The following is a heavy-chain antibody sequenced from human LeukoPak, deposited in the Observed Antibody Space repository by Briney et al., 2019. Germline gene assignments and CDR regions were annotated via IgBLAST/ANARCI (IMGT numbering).Heavy chain of an antibody. CDR1: GFTFRGSG. J-gene: IGHJ4*02. D-gene: IGHD1-1*01. CDR2: IWSDGSNK. CDR3: ANEVRPNDY. Sequence: PGMSLRLSCAASGFTFRGSGMHWVRQAPGKGLEWVAIIWSDGSNKYYTDSVKGRFTISRDNSKNTLYLQMNGLRVEDTALYYCANEVRPNDYWGQGTLVTVSS. V-gene: IGHV3-33*06.